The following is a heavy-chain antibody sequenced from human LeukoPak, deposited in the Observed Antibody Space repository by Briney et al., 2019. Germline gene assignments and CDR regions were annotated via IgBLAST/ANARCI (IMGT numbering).Heavy chain of an antibody. J-gene: IGHJ4*02. Sequence: AGSLTLSCAASGLCFSSYWMTWVRQRPGKGLEWVATISPDGNRENYVDSVKGRFSISRDNAENSLFLQMRSLRAEDTAMYYCASTFPYCSSGTCALGGQGALVTVSS. D-gene: IGHD2-15*01. CDR2: ISPDGNRE. CDR3: ASTFPYCSSGTCAL. CDR1: GLCFSSYW. V-gene: IGHV3-7*01.